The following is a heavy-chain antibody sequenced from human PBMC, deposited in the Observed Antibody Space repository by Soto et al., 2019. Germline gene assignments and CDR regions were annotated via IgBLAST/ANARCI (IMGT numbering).Heavy chain of an antibody. CDR1: GGSFSGYY. J-gene: IGHJ5*02. Sequence: SETLSLTCAVYGGSFSGYYWSWIRQPPGKGLEWIGEINHSGSTNYNPSLKSRVTISVDTSKNQFSLKLSSVTAADTAVYYCARGATYCSGGSCSNDFDPWGQGTLVTVSS. CDR3: ARGATYCSGGSCSNDFDP. D-gene: IGHD2-15*01. V-gene: IGHV4-34*01. CDR2: INHSGST.